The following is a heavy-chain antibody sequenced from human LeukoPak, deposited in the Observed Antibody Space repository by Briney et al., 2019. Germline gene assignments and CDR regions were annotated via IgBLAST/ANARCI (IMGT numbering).Heavy chain of an antibody. CDR2: ISGSGVST. V-gene: IGHV3-23*01. CDR1: GFTFSSYA. J-gene: IGHJ4*02. Sequence: GGSLRLSCAASGFTFSSYAMSWVRQAPGKGLEWVSAISGSGVSTYYADSVRGRFTISRDNSKNTLYMQMNGLGAEGTAVYYCAKKKELAGARCFDYWGQGTLVTVSS. D-gene: IGHD1-7*01. CDR3: AKKKELAGARCFDY.